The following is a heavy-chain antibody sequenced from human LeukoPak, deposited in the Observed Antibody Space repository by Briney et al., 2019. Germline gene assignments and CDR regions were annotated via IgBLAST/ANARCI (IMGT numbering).Heavy chain of an antibody. J-gene: IGHJ3*02. D-gene: IGHD3-22*01. V-gene: IGHV1-69*05. Sequence: ASVKVSCKASGGTFSSYAISWVRQAPGQGLEWMGGIIPIFGTANYAQKFQGRVTITTDESTSTAYMELSSLRSEDTAVYYCARGFRIVDYDSSGYPPGGAFDIWGQGTMVTVSS. CDR1: GGTFSSYA. CDR3: ARGFRIVDYDSSGYPPGGAFDI. CDR2: IIPIFGTA.